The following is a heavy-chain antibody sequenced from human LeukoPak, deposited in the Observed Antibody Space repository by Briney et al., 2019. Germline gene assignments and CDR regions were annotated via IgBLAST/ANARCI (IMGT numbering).Heavy chain of an antibody. CDR2: IYYSGST. V-gene: IGHV4-59*08. Sequence: PSETLSLTCTVSGGSISSYYWSWIRQPPGKGLEWIGYIYYSGSTNYIPSLTSRVTISVDTSKNQFSLKLTSVTAADTAVYYCARHLRGYSYGPFDSWGQGALVTVSS. D-gene: IGHD5-18*01. CDR3: ARHLRGYSYGPFDS. CDR1: GGSISSYY. J-gene: IGHJ4*02.